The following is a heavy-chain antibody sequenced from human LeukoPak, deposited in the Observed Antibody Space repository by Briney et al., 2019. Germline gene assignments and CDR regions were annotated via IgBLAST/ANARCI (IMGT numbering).Heavy chain of an antibody. CDR3: ARDLPTYTYYYDSSGYPPLNWFDP. D-gene: IGHD3-22*01. CDR1: GYTFTSYG. CDR2: ISAYNGNT. J-gene: IGHJ5*02. V-gene: IGHV1-18*01. Sequence: GASVKVSCKASGYTFTSYGISWVRQAPGQGLEWMGWISAYNGNTNYAQKLQGRVTMTTDTSTSTAYMELRSLRSDDTAVYYCARDLPTYTYYYDSSGYPPLNWFDPWGQGTLVTVSS.